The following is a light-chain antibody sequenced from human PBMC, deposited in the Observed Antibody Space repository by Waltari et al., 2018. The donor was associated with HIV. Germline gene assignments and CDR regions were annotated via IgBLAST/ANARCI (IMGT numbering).Light chain of an antibody. J-gene: IGKJ1*01. CDR2: GAS. Sequence: EIVLTQSPSTLSLSPGDRATLFCRASETVSSNFLAWYQQKPGQAPRLLIYGASNRVTGVPDKFSGSGSGTDFTLTITRLEPDDFAVYYCQQYGTSPTFGQGTKVEIQ. CDR3: QQYGTSPT. CDR1: ETVSSNF. V-gene: IGKV3-20*01.